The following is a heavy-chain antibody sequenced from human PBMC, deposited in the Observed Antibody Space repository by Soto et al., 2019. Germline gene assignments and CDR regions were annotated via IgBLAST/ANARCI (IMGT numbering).Heavy chain of an antibody. Sequence: QITLKESGPTLVKPTQTLTLTCTFSGFSLSTSRVGVGWIRQPPGKALEWLALIYWDDDKRYRPSLKSRLTITKDTSKNQVVLPMTNIYPVDTATYSCARQSGSGYYLFDCWGQGTVVTGSS. CDR3: ARQSGSGYYLFDC. CDR2: IYWDDDK. J-gene: IGHJ4*02. CDR1: GFSLSTSRVG. V-gene: IGHV2-5*02. D-gene: IGHD3-22*01.